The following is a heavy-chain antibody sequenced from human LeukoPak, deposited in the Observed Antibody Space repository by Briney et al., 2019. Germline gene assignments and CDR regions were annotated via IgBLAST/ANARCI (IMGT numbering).Heavy chain of an antibody. V-gene: IGHV4-61*01. CDR2: IYHGGNT. D-gene: IGHD4-17*01. Sequence: SETLSLTCTVSGGSVSSGPYYWSWIRQPPGKGLEWIGYIYHGGNTNYNPSLKSRVTISVDRPKNQFSLKLSSVTAADTAVYYCARDGGSYSDIAEYFQHWGQGTLVTVSS. J-gene: IGHJ1*01. CDR3: ARDGGSYSDIAEYFQH. CDR1: GGSVSSGPYY.